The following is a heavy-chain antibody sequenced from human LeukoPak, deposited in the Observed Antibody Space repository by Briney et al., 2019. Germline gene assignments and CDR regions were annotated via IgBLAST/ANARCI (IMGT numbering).Heavy chain of an antibody. J-gene: IGHJ4*02. D-gene: IGHD2-15*01. CDR3: ARDRSYCSGGSCSYYFDY. V-gene: IGHV4-59*12. CDR2: IYYSGST. Sequence: PSETLSLTCTVSGGSISSYYWSWIRQPPGKGLEWIGYIYYSGSTNYNSSLKSRVTISVDTSKNQFSLKLSSVTAADTAVYYCARDRSYCSGGSCSYYFDYWGQGTLVTVSS. CDR1: GGSISSYY.